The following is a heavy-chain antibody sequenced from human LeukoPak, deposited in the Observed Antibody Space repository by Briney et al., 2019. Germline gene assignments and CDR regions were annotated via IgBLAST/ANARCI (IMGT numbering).Heavy chain of an antibody. J-gene: IGHJ6*02. V-gene: IGHV4-4*02. Sequence: GSLRLSCPASGFTFSSYAMSWVRQAPGKGLEWIGEIYGSGNTNYNPSLKSRVTMSVDKTRIHLSLKLHSVTAADTAVYYCAHGGGWSSSWYSSAYYYGMDVWGQGTTVTVSS. CDR1: GFTFSSYAM. D-gene: IGHD6-13*01. CDR3: AHGGGWSSSWYSSAYYYGMDV. CDR2: IYGSGNT.